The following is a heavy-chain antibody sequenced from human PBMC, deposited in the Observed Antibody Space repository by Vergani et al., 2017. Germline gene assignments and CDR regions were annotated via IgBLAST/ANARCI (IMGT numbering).Heavy chain of an antibody. V-gene: IGHV4-34*01. Sequence: QVQLQQWGAGLLKPSETLSLTCAVYGGSFSGYYWSWIRQPPGKGLEWIGEINHSGSTNYNPSLKSRVTISVETSKNQFSLKLSSVTAADTAVYYCARGVTMIVVVIPHSWFDPWGQGTLVTVSS. J-gene: IGHJ5*02. D-gene: IGHD3-22*01. CDR3: ARGVTMIVVVIPHSWFDP. CDR2: INHSGST. CDR1: GGSFSGYY.